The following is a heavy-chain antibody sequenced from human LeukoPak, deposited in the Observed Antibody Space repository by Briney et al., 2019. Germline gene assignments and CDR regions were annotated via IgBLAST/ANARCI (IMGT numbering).Heavy chain of an antibody. CDR2: INAGNGNT. J-gene: IGHJ4*02. CDR1: GYTFTSYA. D-gene: IGHD1-7*01. CDR3: ARDKRGIITGTTFDY. Sequence: ASVKVSCKASGYTFTSYAMHWVRQAPGQRLEWMGWINAGNGNTKYSQKFQGRVTITRDTSASTAYMELSSLRSEDTAVYYCARDKRGIITGTTFDYWGQGTLVTVSS. V-gene: IGHV1-3*01.